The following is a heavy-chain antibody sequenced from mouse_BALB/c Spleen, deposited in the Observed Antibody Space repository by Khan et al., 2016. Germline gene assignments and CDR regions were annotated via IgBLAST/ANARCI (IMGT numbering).Heavy chain of an antibody. CDR2: ISYSGST. Sequence: EVQLQESGPGLVKPSQSLSLTCTVTGYSITSDYAWNWIRQFPGNKLEWMGYISYSGSTSYNPSLKSRISITRDTSKNQFFLQLNSVTTEDTATYYCARAAFYYDYDDGTWFAYWGQGTLVTVSA. V-gene: IGHV3-2*02. CDR1: GYSITSDYA. D-gene: IGHD2-4*01. CDR3: ARAAFYYDYDDGTWFAY. J-gene: IGHJ3*01.